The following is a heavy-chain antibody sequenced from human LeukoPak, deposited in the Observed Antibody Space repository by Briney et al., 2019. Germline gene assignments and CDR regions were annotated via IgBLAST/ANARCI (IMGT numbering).Heavy chain of an antibody. CDR2: IRYDGSNK. Sequence: GGSLRLSCAASGFTFSSYGMHWVRQAPGKGLEWVAFIRYDGSNKYYADPVKGRFTISRDNSKNTLYLQMNSLRAEDTAVYYCAKDEGYCSSTSCRYNNYWGQGTLVTVSS. CDR3: AKDEGYCSSTSCRYNNY. D-gene: IGHD2-2*01. CDR1: GFTFSSYG. J-gene: IGHJ4*02. V-gene: IGHV3-30*02.